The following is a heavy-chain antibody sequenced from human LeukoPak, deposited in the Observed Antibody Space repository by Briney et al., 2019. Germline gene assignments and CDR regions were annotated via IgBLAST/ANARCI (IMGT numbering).Heavy chain of an antibody. CDR3: ATMIRGEN. V-gene: IGHV3-48*02. J-gene: IGHJ4*02. Sequence: GGSLRLSCAASGFGFSSYSMNWVRQAPGKGLEWVSYISSSGSNIYYADSVKGRFTISRDNAKSSLYLQMNSLRDEDTAVYYCATMIRGENWGQGTLVSVSS. CDR2: ISSSGSNI. D-gene: IGHD3-10*01. CDR1: GFGFSSYS.